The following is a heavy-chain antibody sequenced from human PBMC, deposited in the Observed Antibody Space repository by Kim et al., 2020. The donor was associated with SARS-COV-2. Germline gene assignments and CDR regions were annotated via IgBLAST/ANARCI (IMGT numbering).Heavy chain of an antibody. CDR2: ISAYNGNT. Sequence: ASVKVSCKASGYTFTSYGISWVRQAPGQGLEWMGWISAYNGNTNYAQKLQGRVTMTTDTSTSTAYMELRSLRSDDTAVYYCARAPTLGVVILDGMDVWGQGTTVTVSS. V-gene: IGHV1-18*01. J-gene: IGHJ6*02. D-gene: IGHD3-3*01. CDR3: ARAPTLGVVILDGMDV. CDR1: GYTFTSYG.